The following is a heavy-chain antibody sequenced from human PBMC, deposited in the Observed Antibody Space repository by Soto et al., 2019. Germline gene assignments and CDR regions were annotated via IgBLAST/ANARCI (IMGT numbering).Heavy chain of an antibody. V-gene: IGHV5-51*01. J-gene: IGHJ4*02. CDR1: GYNFTTFW. CDR3: ARLGFPGAIYFDS. Sequence: PGESLKISCKGSGYNFTTFWIGWVRQMPGKGLEWMGIIYPGDSETKYSPDFEGQVTTSADRSTNTAYLQWRSLRASDTAMYYCARLGFPGAIYFDSWGLGPLVTVSS. CDR2: IYPGDSET.